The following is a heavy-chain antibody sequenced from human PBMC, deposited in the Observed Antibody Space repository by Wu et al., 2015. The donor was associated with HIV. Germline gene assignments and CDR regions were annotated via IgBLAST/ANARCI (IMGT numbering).Heavy chain of an antibody. Sequence: QVHLVQSGAEVKKPGSSVKVSCKASGGTFSSYAISWVRQAPGQGLEWMGGIIPIFGTANYAQKFQGRVTITADESTSTAYMELSSLRSEDTAVYYCAIHYYDSSGYRGNFDYWGQGTLVTVSS. CDR1: GGTFSSYA. V-gene: IGHV1-69*12. D-gene: IGHD3-22*01. CDR2: IIPIFGTA. CDR3: AIHYYDSSGYRGNFDY. J-gene: IGHJ4*02.